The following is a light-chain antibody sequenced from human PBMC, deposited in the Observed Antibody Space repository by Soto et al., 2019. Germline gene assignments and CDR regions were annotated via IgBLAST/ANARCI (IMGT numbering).Light chain of an antibody. CDR2: DVS. CDR1: SSDVGGYNY. J-gene: IGLJ2*01. Sequence: QSALTQPASVSGSPGQSITISCTGTSSDVGGYNYVSWYQHHPGKAHKLMIYDVSNRPSGVSNRFSGSKSGNTASLTISGRQAEDEDDYYCSSYTSSSTLVFGGGTKLTVL. CDR3: SSYTSSSTLV. V-gene: IGLV2-14*03.